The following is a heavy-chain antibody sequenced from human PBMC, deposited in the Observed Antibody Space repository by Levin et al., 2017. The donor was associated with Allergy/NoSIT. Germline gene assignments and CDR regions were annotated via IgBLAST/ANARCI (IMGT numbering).Heavy chain of an antibody. J-gene: IGHJ6*02. Sequence: LSLTCAASGFTFSSYAIHWVRQAPGKGLEWVALISYDGSNKYYADSVKGRFTISRDNSKNTLYLQMNSLRTEDTAVYYCARDSSSYDFWSGDGMDVWGQGTTVTVSS. D-gene: IGHD3-3*01. CDR3: ARDSSSYDFWSGDGMDV. CDR1: GFTFSSYA. V-gene: IGHV3-30-3*01. CDR2: ISYDGSNK.